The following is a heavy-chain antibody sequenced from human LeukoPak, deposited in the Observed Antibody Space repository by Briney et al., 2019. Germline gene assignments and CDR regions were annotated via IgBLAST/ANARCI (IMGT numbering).Heavy chain of an antibody. J-gene: IGHJ4*02. CDR2: INQDGREK. CDR3: ASPLTGTTIFYDY. Sequence: GGSLRLSCAASVFTFSSYWMSWVRQAPGKGLEWVANINQDGREKYYVDSVKGRFTISRDNAKNSLYLQMNSLRAEDTAVYYCASPLTGTTIFYDYWGQGTLVTVSS. D-gene: IGHD1-7*01. CDR1: VFTFSSYW. V-gene: IGHV3-7*01.